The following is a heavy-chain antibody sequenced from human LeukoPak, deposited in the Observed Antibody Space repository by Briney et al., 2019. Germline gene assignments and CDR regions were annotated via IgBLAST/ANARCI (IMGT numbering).Heavy chain of an antibody. J-gene: IGHJ4*02. CDR1: VYTFTSYG. CDR2: ISAYNGNT. V-gene: IGHV1-18*01. Sequence: GASVKVSCKASVYTFTSYGISWVRQAPGQGLEWMGWISAYNGNTNYAQTLQGRVTMTTDTHTSTAYMALSSLRSDDTDVYYRARASEYCSGGSCCGYWGQGTLVSVS. D-gene: IGHD2-15*01. CDR3: ARASEYCSGGSCCGY.